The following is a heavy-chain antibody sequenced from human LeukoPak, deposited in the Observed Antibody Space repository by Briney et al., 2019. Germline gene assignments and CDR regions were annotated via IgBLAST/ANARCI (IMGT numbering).Heavy chain of an antibody. Sequence: GGSLRLSCAASGFTVSSYYMSWVRQAPGKGLEWVSTISGGGGSTYYADSVKGRFTISRDNSKNTLYLQVNSLRAEDTAVYYCAKGGKWDVTPFDYWGQGTLVTVSS. J-gene: IGHJ4*02. V-gene: IGHV3-23*01. CDR2: ISGGGGST. CDR1: GFTVSSYY. D-gene: IGHD1-26*01. CDR3: AKGGKWDVTPFDY.